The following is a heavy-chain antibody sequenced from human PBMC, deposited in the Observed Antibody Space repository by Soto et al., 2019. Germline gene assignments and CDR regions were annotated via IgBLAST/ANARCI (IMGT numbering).Heavy chain of an antibody. CDR1: GGTFSSYT. D-gene: IGHD6-19*01. J-gene: IGHJ6*02. CDR3: ARQQWPYGMDV. V-gene: IGHV1-69*02. Sequence: QVQLVQSGAEVKKPGSSVKVSCKASGGTFSSYTVSWVRQAPGQGLEWMGRIIPILGIANYAQKFQGRVTITADKSTSTAYMELSSLRSEDTAVYYCARQQWPYGMDVWGQGTTVTVSS. CDR2: IIPILGIA.